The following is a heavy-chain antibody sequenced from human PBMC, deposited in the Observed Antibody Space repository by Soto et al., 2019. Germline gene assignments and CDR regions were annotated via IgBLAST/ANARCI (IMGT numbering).Heavy chain of an antibody. D-gene: IGHD4-17*01. CDR1: GGTFSSYA. CDR3: ARDRTTVVTGGYNWFDP. Sequence: ASVKVSCKASGGTFSSYAISWVRQAPGQGLEWMGGIIPIFGTANYAQKFQGRVTITADESTSTAYMELSSLRSEDTAVYYCARDRTTVVTGGYNWFDPWGQGTLVTVSS. CDR2: IIPIFGTA. V-gene: IGHV1-69*13. J-gene: IGHJ5*02.